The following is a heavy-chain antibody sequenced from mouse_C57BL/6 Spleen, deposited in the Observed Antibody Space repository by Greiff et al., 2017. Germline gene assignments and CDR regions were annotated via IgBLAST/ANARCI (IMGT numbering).Heavy chain of an antibody. CDR1: GFSLTSYG. J-gene: IGHJ2*01. V-gene: IGHV2-3*01. D-gene: IGHD6-1*01. CDR2: ICGDGST. Sequence: VQLQQSGPGLVAPSPCLSISCTVSGFSLTSYGVSWVRQPPGQGLEWLGVICGDGSTTNYSALISSLSILKDNSTRHAFLKLHSLQTDETATSFYAEQERVASYWGKGTTLTVSS. CDR3: AEQERVASY.